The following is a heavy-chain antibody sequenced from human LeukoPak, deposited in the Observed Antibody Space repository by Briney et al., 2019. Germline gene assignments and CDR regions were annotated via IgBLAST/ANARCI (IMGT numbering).Heavy chain of an antibody. D-gene: IGHD3-22*01. CDR3: TEFYFDRSGYADY. CDR1: GGTISSSSLN. V-gene: IGHV4-39*01. CDR2: IYYRGST. Sequence: SETVSLTCTVSGGTISSSSLNWGWIRQPPGKGLEWSGSIYYRGSTYYNPSLKSRVTISVDMSENQVSLKLRSVTAADTAVYYCTEFYFDRSGYADYWGQGTLVTVSS. J-gene: IGHJ4*02.